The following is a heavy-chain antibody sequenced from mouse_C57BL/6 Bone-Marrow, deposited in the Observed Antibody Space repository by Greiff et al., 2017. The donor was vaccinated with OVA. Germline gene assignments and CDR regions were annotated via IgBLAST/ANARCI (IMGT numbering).Heavy chain of an antibody. CDR3: ARWDDLYYFDY. CDR2: IYPGSGNT. D-gene: IGHD4-1*01. Sequence: QVQLKESGAELVRPGASVKLSCKASGYTFTDYYINWVKQRPGQGLEWIARIYPGSGNTYYNEKFKGKATLTAEKSSSTAYMQLSSLTSEDSAVYFCARWDDLYYFDYWGQGTTLTVSS. CDR1: GYTFTDYY. J-gene: IGHJ2*01. V-gene: IGHV1-76*01.